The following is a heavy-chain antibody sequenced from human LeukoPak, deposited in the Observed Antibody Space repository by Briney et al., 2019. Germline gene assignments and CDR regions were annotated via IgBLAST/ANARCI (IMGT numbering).Heavy chain of an antibody. V-gene: IGHV1-3*03. CDR1: GYTFTSYG. D-gene: IGHD1-26*01. CDR2: INAGNGNT. CDR3: ARGGSGSYYSGAFDI. J-gene: IGHJ3*02. Sequence: ASVKVSCKASGYTFTSYGISWVRQAPGQGLEWMGWINAGNGNTKYSQEFQGRVTITRDTSASTAYMELSSLRSEDMAVYYCARGGSGSYYSGAFDIWGQGTMVTVSS.